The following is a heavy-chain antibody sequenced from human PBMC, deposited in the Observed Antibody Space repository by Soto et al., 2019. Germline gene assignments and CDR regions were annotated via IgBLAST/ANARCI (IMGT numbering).Heavy chain of an antibody. Sequence: GGSLRLSCAASGFIFSSYSMTWVRQAPGKGLEWVSSITDSSSNYIYYADSVKGRFTISRDNAKNSLYLQMNSLRAEDTAVYYCARSRNYCGSTSCYFFDNWGQGTLVTVS. D-gene: IGHD2-2*01. V-gene: IGHV3-21*01. CDR3: ARSRNYCGSTSCYFFDN. J-gene: IGHJ4*02. CDR1: GFIFSSYS. CDR2: ITDSSSNYI.